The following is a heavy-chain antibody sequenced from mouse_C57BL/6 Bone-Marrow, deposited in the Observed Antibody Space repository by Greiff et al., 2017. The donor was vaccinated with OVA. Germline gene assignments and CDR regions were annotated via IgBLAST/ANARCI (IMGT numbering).Heavy chain of an antibody. V-gene: IGHV1-64*01. CDR2: IHPNSGST. CDR1: GYTFTSYW. Sequence: QVQLQQPGAELVKPGASVKLSCKASGYTFTSYWMHWVKQRPGQGLEWIGMIHPNSGSTNYNEKFKGKATLTADKSSSTAYMQFSSLTSEDSAIYYCARWAYYSNFDYWGQGTTLTVSS. J-gene: IGHJ2*01. D-gene: IGHD2-5*01. CDR3: ARWAYYSNFDY.